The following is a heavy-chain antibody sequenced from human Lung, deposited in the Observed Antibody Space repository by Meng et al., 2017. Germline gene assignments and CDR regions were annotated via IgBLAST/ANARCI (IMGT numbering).Heavy chain of an antibody. CDR1: DYTFTGYG. V-gene: IGHV1-18*01. D-gene: IGHD3-10*01. CDR2: LGAHPGDT. Sequence: HVQLRQSGAEVKQTGDAWKGSCKASDYTFTGYGVCWVRQAPGQGLEWMAWLGAHPGDTSFAPKFLGRVTVTADTATATAYMELRSLRSDDTAVYYCARGTPGRSYCDYWGLGTLVPSPQ. CDR3: ARGTPGRSYCDY. J-gene: IGHJ4*02.